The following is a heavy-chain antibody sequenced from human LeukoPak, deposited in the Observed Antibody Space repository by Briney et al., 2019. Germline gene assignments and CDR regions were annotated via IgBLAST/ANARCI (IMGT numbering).Heavy chain of an antibody. CDR2: VAPGDSYT. CDR3: ARQPLDYYGLDV. V-gene: IGHV5-10-1*01. J-gene: IGHJ6*02. Sequence: GESLKISCKGSGYSFTNYWIVWVRQTPEKGLEWMGRVAPGDSYTNYNPSLQGHDTISAAKSINTAYLQWSTVKASDSAIYYCARQPLDYYGLDVWGQGTTVIVSS. CDR1: GYSFTNYW.